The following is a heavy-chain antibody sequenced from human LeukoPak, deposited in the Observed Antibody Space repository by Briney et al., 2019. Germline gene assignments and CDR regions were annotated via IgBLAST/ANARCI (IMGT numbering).Heavy chain of an antibody. V-gene: IGHV3-53*01. CDR3: AKDQGITIFGVVITYYFDY. D-gene: IGHD3-3*01. Sequence: GGSLRLSCAASGFTVSSNYMSWVRQAPGKGLEWVSVIYSGGSTYYADSVKGRFTISRDNSKNTLYLQMNSLRAEDTAVYYCAKDQGITIFGVVITYYFDYWGQGTLVTVSS. J-gene: IGHJ4*02. CDR1: GFTVSSNY. CDR2: IYSGGST.